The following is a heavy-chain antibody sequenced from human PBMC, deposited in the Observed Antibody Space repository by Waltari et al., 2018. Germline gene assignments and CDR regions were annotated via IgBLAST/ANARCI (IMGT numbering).Heavy chain of an antibody. CDR3: ARIFGYGDYVGAEPFDY. V-gene: IGHV3-7*01. Sequence: EVQVVESGGGLVQPGGSLRLSCAASGFTFSSYWMSWVRQAPGKGLEWEANIKPDGSEKYYVDSVKGRFTISRDNAKNSLYLQMNSLRAEDTAVYYCARIFGYGDYVGAEPFDYWGQGTLVTVSS. CDR2: IKPDGSEK. J-gene: IGHJ4*02. D-gene: IGHD4-17*01. CDR1: GFTFSSYW.